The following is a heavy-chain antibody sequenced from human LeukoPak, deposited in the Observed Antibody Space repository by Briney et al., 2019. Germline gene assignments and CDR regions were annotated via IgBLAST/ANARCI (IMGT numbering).Heavy chain of an antibody. CDR1: GYRFTSYW. D-gene: IGHD6-13*01. Sequence: GESLKISCKGSGYRFTSYWIGWVRQMPGKGLEWMGIIFPGDSDTKYSPSFQGQVTISADKSITTAYVQWSSLKASDSAMYYCARLMPPAAGAVEYFQEWGQGTLVTVSS. J-gene: IGHJ1*01. CDR2: IFPGDSDT. V-gene: IGHV5-51*01. CDR3: ARLMPPAAGAVEYFQE.